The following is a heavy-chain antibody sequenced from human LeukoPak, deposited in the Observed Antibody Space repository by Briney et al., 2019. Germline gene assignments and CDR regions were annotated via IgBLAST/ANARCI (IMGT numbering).Heavy chain of an antibody. Sequence: GGSLRLSCAASGFTFDDYGMHWVRQAPGKGLEWVSKISWNSRSIGYADSVKGRFTISRDNAKNSLYLQMNGLRAEDTALYYCVKDISAVNRTFFYYWGQGTLVTVSS. V-gene: IGHV3-9*01. J-gene: IGHJ4*02. CDR3: VKDISAVNRTFFYY. D-gene: IGHD6-19*01. CDR1: GFTFDDYG. CDR2: ISWNSRSI.